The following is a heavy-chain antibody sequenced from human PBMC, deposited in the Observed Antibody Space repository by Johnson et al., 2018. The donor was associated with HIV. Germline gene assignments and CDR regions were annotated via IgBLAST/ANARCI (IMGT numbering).Heavy chain of an antibody. CDR3: AKGLYSSGWANDAFDI. J-gene: IGHJ3*02. D-gene: IGHD6-19*01. V-gene: IGHV3-7*03. CDR1: GFTFSSYA. CDR2: IKQDGSEK. Sequence: VQLVESGGGLVKPGGSLRLSCAASGFTFSSYAMHWVRQAPGKGLEWVATIKQDGSEKYYVDSVKGRFTISRDNAKNSLYLQMNSLRAEDTAVYYCAKGLYSSGWANDAFDIWGQGTMVTVSS.